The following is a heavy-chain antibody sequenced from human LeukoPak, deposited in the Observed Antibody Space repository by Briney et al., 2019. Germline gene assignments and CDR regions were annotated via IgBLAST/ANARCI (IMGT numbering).Heavy chain of an antibody. V-gene: IGHV3-66*02. CDR1: GFTVSSYY. Sequence: PGGSLRLSCAASGFTVSSYYTNWVRQAPGKGLEWVSVIYSGGTTDYADSVKGRFTISRDNSKTALYLQMNSLRAEDTAVYFCARGGPGLVIATSSSLDYWGQGTLVTVSS. J-gene: IGHJ4*02. D-gene: IGHD6-6*01. CDR2: IYSGGTT. CDR3: ARGGPGLVIATSSSLDY.